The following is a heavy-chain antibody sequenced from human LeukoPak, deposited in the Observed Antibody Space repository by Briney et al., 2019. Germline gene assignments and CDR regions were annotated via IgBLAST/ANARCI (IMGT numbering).Heavy chain of an antibody. Sequence: SETLSLTCTVAGGSISSRPYYWGWVRQPPGKGLEWIGTISYSGTTYYSPSLKSRVTISLDTSKNQFSLKLSSVTAADTAIYYCARDFSSSSTVYYYYYMDVWGKGTTVTVSS. J-gene: IGHJ6*03. CDR1: GGSISSRPYY. D-gene: IGHD6-6*01. CDR2: ISYSGTT. CDR3: ARDFSSSSTVYYYYYMDV. V-gene: IGHV4-39*07.